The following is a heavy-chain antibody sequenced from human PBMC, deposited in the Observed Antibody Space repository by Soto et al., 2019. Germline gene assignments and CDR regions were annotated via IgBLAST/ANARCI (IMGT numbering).Heavy chain of an antibody. Sequence: VRTMRLSCEGSGFNFRNFNMIWFRQAPGQGLEWVSSVSGSSSYIYYADSVKGRFTVSRDNANNLVFLQMNGLRPEDTAAYYCARAEFSTPTSLPAYYSFCWDVCRPMTTVSVAS. CDR1: GFNFRNFN. CDR3: ARAEFSTPTSLPAYYSFCWDV. V-gene: IGHV3-21*06. J-gene: IGHJ6*02. CDR2: VSGSSSYI. D-gene: IGHD2-15*01.